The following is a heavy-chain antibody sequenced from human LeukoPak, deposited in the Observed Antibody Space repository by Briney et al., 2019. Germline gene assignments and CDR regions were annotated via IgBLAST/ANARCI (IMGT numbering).Heavy chain of an antibody. J-gene: IGHJ6*02. D-gene: IGHD2-15*01. Sequence: GGSLTLSCAASGFTVSSNYMSWVRQAPGKGLEWVSVIYSGGSTYYADSVKGRFTISRDNSKNTLYLQMNSLRAEDTAVYYCARGLPDLYYYYGMDVWGQGTTVTVSS. V-gene: IGHV3-53*01. CDR2: IYSGGST. CDR3: ARGLPDLYYYYGMDV. CDR1: GFTVSSNY.